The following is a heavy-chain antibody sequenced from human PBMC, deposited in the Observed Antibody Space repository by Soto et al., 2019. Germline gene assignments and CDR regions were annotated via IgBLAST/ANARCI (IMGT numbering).Heavy chain of an antibody. Sequence: EVQLLESGGGLVQPGGSLRLSCAASGFTFSSYAMSWVRQAPGKGLEWVSAIGGSGASTFYADSVKGRFTISRDNSRNTLYLKMSSLRAEDTAVYYCARTTSGGLTYFDYWGQGTLVTVSS. J-gene: IGHJ4*02. V-gene: IGHV3-23*01. CDR3: ARTTSGGLTYFDY. CDR1: GFTFSSYA. D-gene: IGHD6-19*01. CDR2: IGGSGAST.